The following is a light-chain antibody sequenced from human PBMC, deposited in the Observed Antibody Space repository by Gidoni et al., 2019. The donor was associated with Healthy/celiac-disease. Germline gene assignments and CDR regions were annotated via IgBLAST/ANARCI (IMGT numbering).Light chain of an antibody. V-gene: IGLV4-69*01. CDR2: LNSDGSH. J-gene: IGLJ3*02. CDR3: QTWGTGIQV. CDR1: SAHSSYA. Sequence: QLVLTQSPSASASLGASVKLTCTLSSAHSSYALAWHQQQPEKGPRYLMKLNSDGSHSKGDGIPDRFSGSSSGAERYLTISSLQSEDEADYYCQTWGTGIQVFGGGTKLTVL.